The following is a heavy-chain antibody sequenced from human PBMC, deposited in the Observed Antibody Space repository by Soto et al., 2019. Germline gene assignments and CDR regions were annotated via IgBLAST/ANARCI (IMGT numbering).Heavy chain of an antibody. Sequence: TLSLTCTVSGGSISSGGYYWSWIRQHPGKGLEWIGYIYYSGSTYYNPSLKSRVTISVDTSKNQFSLKLSSVTAADTAVYYCARGRIQLWLRTYYFDYWGQGTLVTVSS. J-gene: IGHJ4*02. CDR3: ARGRIQLWLRTYYFDY. V-gene: IGHV4-31*02. D-gene: IGHD5-18*01. CDR1: GGSISSGGYY. CDR2: IYYSGST.